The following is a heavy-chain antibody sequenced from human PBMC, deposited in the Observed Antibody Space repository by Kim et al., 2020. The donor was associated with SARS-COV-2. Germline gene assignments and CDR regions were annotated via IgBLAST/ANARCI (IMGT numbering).Heavy chain of an antibody. J-gene: IGHJ3*02. CDR2: ISSSGSTI. CDR3: ARESGGIGAFDI. V-gene: IGHV3-48*03. CDR1: GFTFSSYE. Sequence: GGSLRLSCAASGFTFSSYEMNWVHQAPGKGLEWVSYISSSGSTIYYADSVKGRFTISRDNAKNSLYLQMNSLRAEDTAVYYCARESGGIGAFDIWGQGTMVTVSS. D-gene: IGHD6-13*01.